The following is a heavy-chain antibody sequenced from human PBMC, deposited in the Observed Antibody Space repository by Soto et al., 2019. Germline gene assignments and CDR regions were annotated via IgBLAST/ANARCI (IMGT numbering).Heavy chain of an antibody. CDR2: VHTDGSNP. Sequence: EVQLVESGGGLVQPGGSLRLSCVASGFTFDTYWMHWVRQAPGKGLEWVARVHTDGSNPTYGDSVKGRFTVSRDNAKSTLFLQMDSLRAEDTVFYYCTNAVDYWGQGTLVTVSS. CDR1: GFTFDTYW. J-gene: IGHJ4*02. V-gene: IGHV3-74*01. CDR3: TNAVDY.